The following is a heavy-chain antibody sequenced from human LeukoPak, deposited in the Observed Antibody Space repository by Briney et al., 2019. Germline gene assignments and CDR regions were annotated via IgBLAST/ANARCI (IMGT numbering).Heavy chain of an antibody. D-gene: IGHD3-10*01. CDR1: GFTFSNYA. J-gene: IGHJ6*02. CDR2: IIGNGGST. V-gene: IGHV3-23*01. CDR3: AKRSRRLTVVRGVPREDV. Sequence: GGSLRLSCAASGFTFSNYAMNWVRQAPGKGLEWVSAIIGNGGSTYYADSVKGWFTISRDNSKNTLYLQMNSLRAEDTAVYYCAKRSRRLTVVRGVPREDVWGQGTSVTVSS.